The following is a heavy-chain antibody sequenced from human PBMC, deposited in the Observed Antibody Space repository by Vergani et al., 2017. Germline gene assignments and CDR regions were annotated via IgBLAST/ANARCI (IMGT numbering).Heavy chain of an antibody. D-gene: IGHD1-26*01. CDR2: IWYDGSNK. J-gene: IGHJ4*02. V-gene: IGHV3-33*01. CDR3: AREGVGSPKDY. Sequence: VQLLESGGGVVQPGRSLRLSCAASGFTFSSYGMHWVRQAPGKGLEWVAVIWYDGSNKYYADSVKGRFTISRDNSKNTLYLQMNSLRAEDTAVYYCAREGVGSPKDYWGQGTLVTVSS. CDR1: GFTFSSYG.